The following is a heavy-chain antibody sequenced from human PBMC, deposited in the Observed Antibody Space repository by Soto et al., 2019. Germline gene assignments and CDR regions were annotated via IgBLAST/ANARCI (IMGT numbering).Heavy chain of an antibody. D-gene: IGHD4-17*01. CDR3: ARAYGDYANLDY. V-gene: IGHV4-30-4*01. J-gene: IGHJ4*02. Sequence: SETLSLTCTVSGGSISSGDYYWSWIRQPPGKGLEWIGYIYYSGSTYYNPSLKSRVTISVDTSKNQFSLKLSSVTAADTAVYYCARAYGDYANLDYWGQGTLVTVSS. CDR2: IYYSGST. CDR1: GGSISSGDYY.